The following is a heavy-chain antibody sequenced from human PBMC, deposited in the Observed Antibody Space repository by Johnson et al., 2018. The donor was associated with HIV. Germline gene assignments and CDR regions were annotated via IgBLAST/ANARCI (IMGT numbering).Heavy chain of an antibody. J-gene: IGHJ3*02. CDR2: IIASGGNT. Sequence: EVQLVESGGGLVQPGGSLRLSCAASGFTFSNYAMSWVRQAPGKGLEWVAVIIASGGNTDYADSVKGRFTISRDNSKNTLYLQMNSWRAEDTAVYYCAKGGAGLLWFGLMTFDIWGQGTMVTVSS. CDR1: GFTFSNYA. D-gene: IGHD3-10*01. CDR3: AKGGAGLLWFGLMTFDI. V-gene: IGHV3-23*04.